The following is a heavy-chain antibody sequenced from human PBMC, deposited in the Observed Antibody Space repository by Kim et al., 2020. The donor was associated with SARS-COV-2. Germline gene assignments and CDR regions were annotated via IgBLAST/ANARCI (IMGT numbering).Heavy chain of an antibody. J-gene: IGHJ6*02. Sequence: ASVKVSCKASGYTFTSYGISWVRQAPGQGLEWMGWISAYNGNTNYAQKLQGRVTMTTDTSTSTAYMELRSLRSDDTAVYYCARDFYLVSYGPQPRYYYYYHGMDVWGQGTTVTVSS. CDR3: ARDFYLVSYGPQPRYYYYYHGMDV. CDR1: GYTFTSYG. CDR2: ISAYNGNT. V-gene: IGHV1-18*01. D-gene: IGHD5-18*01.